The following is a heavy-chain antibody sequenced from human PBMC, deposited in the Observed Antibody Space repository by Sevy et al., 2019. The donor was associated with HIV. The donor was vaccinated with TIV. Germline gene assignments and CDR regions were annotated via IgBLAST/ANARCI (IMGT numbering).Heavy chain of an antibody. CDR3: AKYYFSRCIDGYNYLFDY. CDR1: GFTFSTYG. J-gene: IGHJ4*02. D-gene: IGHD5-12*01. CDR2: IWDDGSNK. V-gene: IGHV3-33*06. Sequence: GGSLRLSCAASGFTFSTYGMHWVRQAPGKGLEWVAVIWDDGSNKYYADSVKGRFTISRDNSKNTLYLQMNSLRAEDTAVDYTAKYYFSRCIDGYNYLFDYWGQGTLVTVSS.